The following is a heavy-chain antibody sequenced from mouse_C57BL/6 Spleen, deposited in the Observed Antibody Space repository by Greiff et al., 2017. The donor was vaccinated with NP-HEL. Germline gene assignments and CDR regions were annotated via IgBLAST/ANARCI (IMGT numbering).Heavy chain of an antibody. V-gene: IGHV1-22*01. CDR3: ARGATAVDY. CDR2: INPNNGGT. Sequence: EVMLVESGPELVKPGASVKMSCKASGYTFTDYNMHWVKQSHGKSLEWIGYINPNNGGTSYNQKFKGKATLTVNKSSSTAYMELRSLTSEDSAVYYCARGATAVDYWGQGTTLTVSS. CDR1: GYTFTDYN. D-gene: IGHD1-2*01. J-gene: IGHJ2*01.